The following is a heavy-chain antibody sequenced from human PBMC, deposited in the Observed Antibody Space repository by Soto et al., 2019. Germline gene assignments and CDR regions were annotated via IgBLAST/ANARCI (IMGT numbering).Heavy chain of an antibody. CDR3: ARTYYYDSARFDP. Sequence: ASETLSLTCTVSGGSISSSSYYWGWIRQPPGKGLGWIGSIYYSGSTYYNPSLKSRVTISVDTSKNQFSLKLSSVTAADTAVYYCARTYYYDSARFDPPGQGTLVTVSS. CDR1: GGSISSSSYY. V-gene: IGHV4-39*01. CDR2: IYYSGST. D-gene: IGHD3-22*01. J-gene: IGHJ5*02.